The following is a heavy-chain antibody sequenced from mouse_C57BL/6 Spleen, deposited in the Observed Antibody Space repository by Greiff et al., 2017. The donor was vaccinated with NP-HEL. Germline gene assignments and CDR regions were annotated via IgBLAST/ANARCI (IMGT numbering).Heavy chain of an antibody. Sequence: VMLVESGPELVKPGASVKISCKASGYAFSSSWMNWVKQRPGKGLEWIGRIYPGDGDTNYNGKFKGKATLTADKSSSTAYMQLSSLTSEDSAVYFCARSDYGLAYWGQGTLVTVSA. J-gene: IGHJ3*01. CDR2: IYPGDGDT. D-gene: IGHD2-4*01. V-gene: IGHV1-82*01. CDR3: ARSDYGLAY. CDR1: GYAFSSSW.